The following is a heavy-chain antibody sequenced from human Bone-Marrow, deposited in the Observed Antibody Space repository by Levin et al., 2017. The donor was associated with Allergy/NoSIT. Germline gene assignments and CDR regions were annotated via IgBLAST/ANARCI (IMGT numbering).Heavy chain of an antibody. Sequence: LSLTCAASGFTVSSNYMSWVRPAPGKGLEWVSVIYSGGSTYYADSVKGRFTISRDNSKNTLYLQMNSLRAEDTAVYYCARGSPPLELREGGPYYYYYYGMDVWGQGTTVTVSS. D-gene: IGHD1-7*01. J-gene: IGHJ6*02. CDR2: IYSGGST. V-gene: IGHV3-53*01. CDR3: ARGSPPLELREGGPYYYYYYGMDV. CDR1: GFTVSSNY.